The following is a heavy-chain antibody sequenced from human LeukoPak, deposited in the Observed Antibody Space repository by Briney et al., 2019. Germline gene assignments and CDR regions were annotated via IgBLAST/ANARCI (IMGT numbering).Heavy chain of an antibody. J-gene: IGHJ4*02. Sequence: GGSLRLSCAASGFTFSDYYMSWIRQAPGKGLEWVANIKQDGSEKYYVDSVKGRFTISRDNAKHSLYVQMNSQRVEERVVFFGARVYYGSGSYYFDYWGQGTLVTVSS. CDR3: ARVYYGSGSYYFDY. CDR1: GFTFSDYY. D-gene: IGHD3-10*01. V-gene: IGHV3-7*04. CDR2: IKQDGSEK.